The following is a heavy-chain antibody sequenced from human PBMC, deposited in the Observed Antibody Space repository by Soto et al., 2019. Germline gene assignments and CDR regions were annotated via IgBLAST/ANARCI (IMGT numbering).Heavy chain of an antibody. CDR1: GDSGSSNSAA. Sequence: SQTLSLTCAISGDSGSSNSAAWNWIRQSPSRGLEWLGRTYYRSKWYNDYAVSVKSRITVNPDTSKNQFSLQLNSVTPEDTAVYYCARMGNSSSWEKPNYYYYGMDVWGQGTTVTVSS. D-gene: IGHD6-13*01. CDR2: TYYRSKWYN. J-gene: IGHJ6*02. CDR3: ARMGNSSSWEKPNYYYYGMDV. V-gene: IGHV6-1*01.